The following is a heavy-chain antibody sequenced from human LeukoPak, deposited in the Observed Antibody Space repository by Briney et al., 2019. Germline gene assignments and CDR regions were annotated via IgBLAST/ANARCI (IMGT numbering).Heavy chain of an antibody. V-gene: IGHV3-23*01. CDR2: ISGSGGST. Sequence: SGGSVRLSCAASGFTFSTYAMSWVRQAPGKGLEWVSAISGSGGSTYHADSAKGRFTISRDNSKNTLYLQMNSLRAEDTAVYYCAKGYSSSWLHDAFDIWGQGTMVTVSP. CDR3: AKGYSSSWLHDAFDI. CDR1: GFTFSTYA. D-gene: IGHD6-13*01. J-gene: IGHJ3*02.